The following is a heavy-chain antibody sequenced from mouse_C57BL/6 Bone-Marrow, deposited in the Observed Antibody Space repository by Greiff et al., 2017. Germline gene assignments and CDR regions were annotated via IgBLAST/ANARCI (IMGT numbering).Heavy chain of an antibody. Sequence: VQLQQPGAELVMPGASVKLSCKASGYTFTSYWMHWVKQRPGQGLEWIGEIDPSDSYTNYNQKFKGKSTLTVDKSSSTAYMQLSSLTSEDSAVYYCARFVKWYFDVWGTGTTVTVSS. CDR1: GYTFTSYW. CDR3: ARFVKWYFDV. J-gene: IGHJ1*03. D-gene: IGHD1-3*01. CDR2: IDPSDSYT. V-gene: IGHV1-69*01.